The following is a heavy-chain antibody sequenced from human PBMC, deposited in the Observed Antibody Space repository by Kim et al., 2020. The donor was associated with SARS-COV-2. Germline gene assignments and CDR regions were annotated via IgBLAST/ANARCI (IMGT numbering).Heavy chain of an antibody. CDR2: ISKDGNNK. D-gene: IGHD2-2*01. V-gene: IGHV3-30*18. J-gene: IGHJ4*02. CDR1: GFTFSNYA. CDR3: AKGVWTSGPNCAWDCYLDD. Sequence: PGGSLRLSCAASGFTFSNYAMHWVRQAPGKGPEWVAVISKDGNNKYYADSVKGRFTISRDNSKNTLLLQMDSLRPEDTAVYYCAKGVWTSGPNCAWDCYLDDWGQGTLVTVSS.